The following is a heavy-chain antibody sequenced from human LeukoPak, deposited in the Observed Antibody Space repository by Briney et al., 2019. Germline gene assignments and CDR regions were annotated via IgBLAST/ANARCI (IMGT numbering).Heavy chain of an antibody. CDR1: GFSFSNYA. CDR3: AKDIRSSWYYFQD. J-gene: IGHJ1*01. CDR2: ISGSGDRT. D-gene: IGHD6-13*01. Sequence: PGGSLRLSCAASGFSFSNYAMTWVRQAPGKGLEWVSTISGSGDRTYYADSVKGRFTISRDNSKNTLYVQMNSLRAEHTAVYYCAKDIRSSWYYFQDWGQGTLVTVSS. V-gene: IGHV3-23*01.